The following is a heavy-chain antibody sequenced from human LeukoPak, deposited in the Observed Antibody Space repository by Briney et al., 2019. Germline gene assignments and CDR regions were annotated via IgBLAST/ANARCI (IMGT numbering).Heavy chain of an antibody. CDR2: IKQDGGEQ. CDR3: AREDHSNYNY. CDR1: GFPFSSYW. D-gene: IGHD4-11*01. Sequence: GGSLRLSCAASGFPFSSYWMSWVRQAPGKGLEWVANIKQDGGEQYYVDSVKGRFTISRDNAKNSLYLQMNGLRVEDTAVYYCAREDHSNYNYWGQGTLVTVSS. V-gene: IGHV3-7*01. J-gene: IGHJ4*02.